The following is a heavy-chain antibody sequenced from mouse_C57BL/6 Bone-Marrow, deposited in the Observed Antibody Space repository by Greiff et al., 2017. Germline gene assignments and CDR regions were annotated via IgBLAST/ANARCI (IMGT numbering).Heavy chain of an antibody. J-gene: IGHJ4*01. CDR3: ARLYYDYDAYAMDY. CDR1: GYTFTNYW. CDR2: IYPGGGYT. V-gene: IGHV1-63*01. Sequence: VQLQESGAELVRPGTSVKMSCKASGYTFTNYWIGWAKQRPGHGLEWIGDIYPGGGYTNYNEKFKGKATLTADKSSSTAYMHVSSLTSEDSAIYYCARLYYDYDAYAMDYWGQGTSVTVSS. D-gene: IGHD2-4*01.